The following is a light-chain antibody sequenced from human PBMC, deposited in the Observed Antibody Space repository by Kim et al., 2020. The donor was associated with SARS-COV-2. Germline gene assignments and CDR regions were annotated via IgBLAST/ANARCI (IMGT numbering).Light chain of an antibody. CDR3: QQYNSYPWT. J-gene: IGKJ1*01. V-gene: IGKV1-17*01. CDR1: QDIRND. Sequence: DIQMTQSPSSLSASVGDRVTITCRASQDIRNDLGWYQQNPGRAPKRLIYGASSLQSGVPSRFSGSGSGTDFTLTISSLQPDDFATYYCQQYNSYPWTFGQGTKVDIK. CDR2: GAS.